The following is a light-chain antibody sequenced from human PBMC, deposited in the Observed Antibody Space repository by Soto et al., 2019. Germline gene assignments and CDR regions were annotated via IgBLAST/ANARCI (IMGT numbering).Light chain of an antibody. CDR2: PAS. V-gene: IGKV1-39*01. Sequence: DIQMTQSPSSLSASVGDRVTITCRASQSISSYLNWYQQKPGKAPNLLIYPASSLQSGVPSRFSGSGSGTDFSLIIISLQPQDFATYYCQQSYSTPMYTFGQGTKLEIK. CDR1: QSISSY. J-gene: IGKJ2*01. CDR3: QQSYSTPMYT.